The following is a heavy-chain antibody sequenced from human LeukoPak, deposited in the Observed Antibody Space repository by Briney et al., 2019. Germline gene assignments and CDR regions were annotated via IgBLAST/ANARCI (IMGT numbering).Heavy chain of an antibody. CDR3: ARFSHATGTWF. D-gene: IGHD1-1*01. Sequence: SETLSLTCTVSGGSISSSNYYWAWIRQPPGKGLEWIATIYYSGATQYNPSLKSRVTISVDTSKNQFSLKLSSVTAADTAVYYCARFSHATGTWFWGQGTLVTVSS. V-gene: IGHV4-39*07. CDR2: IYYSGAT. J-gene: IGHJ4*02. CDR1: GGSISSSNYY.